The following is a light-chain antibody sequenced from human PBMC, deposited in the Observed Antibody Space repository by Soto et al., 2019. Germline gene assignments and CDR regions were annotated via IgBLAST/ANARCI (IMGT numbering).Light chain of an antibody. CDR1: QSVGSVY. CDR3: HQHYCLPYT. CDR2: DES. J-gene: IGKJ2*01. V-gene: IGKV3D-7*01. Sequence: PGARATLSCRASQSVGSVYLSWYQQKPWQAPSLLIYDESPRATGTPARSSASGSGSDFTLTINSLQPEDFAVYFWHQHYCLPYTCGQGTKLEIK.